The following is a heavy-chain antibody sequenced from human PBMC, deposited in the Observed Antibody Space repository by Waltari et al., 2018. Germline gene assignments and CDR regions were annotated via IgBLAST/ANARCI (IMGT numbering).Heavy chain of an antibody. Sequence: EVQLVESGGGLVKPGGSLRLSCAASGLPFSNPWMGWVRQAPGNGLGWVGRIKSKTDGGKKDYAEPVKGRFTISRDDSKNTLYLQMNSLKTEDTAVYYCTTGGAWSDAFDIWGQGTMVTVSS. CDR2: IKSKTDGGKK. J-gene: IGHJ3*02. V-gene: IGHV3-15*01. CDR1: GLPFSNPW. D-gene: IGHD2-8*02. CDR3: TTGGAWSDAFDI.